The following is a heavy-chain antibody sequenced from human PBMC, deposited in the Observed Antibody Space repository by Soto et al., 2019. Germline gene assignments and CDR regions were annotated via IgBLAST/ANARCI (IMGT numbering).Heavy chain of an antibody. V-gene: IGHV3-23*01. CDR2: ISGSGGST. D-gene: IGHD3-16*01. CDR1: GFTFSSYA. Sequence: PGGSLRLSCAASGFTFSSYAMSWVRQAPGKGLEWVSAISGSGGSTYYADSVKGRFTISRDNSKNTLYLQMNSLRAEDTAVYYCAKSPPSMMITFGGVMSPWFDPWGQGTLVTVSS. CDR3: AKSPPSMMITFGGVMSPWFDP. J-gene: IGHJ5*02.